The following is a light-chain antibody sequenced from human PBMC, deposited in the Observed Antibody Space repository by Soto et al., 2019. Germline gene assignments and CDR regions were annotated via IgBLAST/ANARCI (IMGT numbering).Light chain of an antibody. J-gene: IGKJ2*01. CDR2: GAS. CDR3: QQYGRSPLMYT. V-gene: IGKV3-20*01. Sequence: EVVLTQSPHTLSLSPGERATLSCRASQSVTSNYLAWYQQKPGQAPRLLIYGASSRATGIPDRFSGSGSGKDFTLTISGLEPEDFAVYYCQQYGRSPLMYTFGQGTKLEIK. CDR1: QSVTSNY.